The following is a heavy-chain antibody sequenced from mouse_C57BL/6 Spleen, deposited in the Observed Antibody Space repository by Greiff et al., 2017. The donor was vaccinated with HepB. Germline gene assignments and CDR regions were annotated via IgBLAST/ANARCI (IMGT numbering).Heavy chain of an antibody. V-gene: IGHV1-63*01. J-gene: IGHJ1*03. CDR1: GYTFTNYW. CDR3: ARRTGTWYFDV. D-gene: IGHD4-1*01. CDR2: IYPGGGYT. Sequence: VMLVESGAELVRPGTSVKMSCKASGYTFTNYWIGWAKQRPGHGLEWIGDIYPGGGYTNYNEKFKGKATLTADKSSSTAYMQFSSLTSEDSAIYYCARRTGTWYFDVWGTGTTVTVSS.